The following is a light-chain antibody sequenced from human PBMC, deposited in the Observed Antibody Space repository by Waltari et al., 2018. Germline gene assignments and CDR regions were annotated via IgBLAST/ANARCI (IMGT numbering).Light chain of an antibody. CDR2: DAS. Sequence: VVMTQSPATLSWSPGASATHPGSASLSVGTHLAWYQQKPGQAPRLLIYDASNRATGIPVRFSGSGSGTDFTLTISTLEPEDFAVYYCQQRSSGRTFGQGTKVEIK. J-gene: IGKJ1*01. V-gene: IGKV3-11*01. CDR1: LSVGTH. CDR3: QQRSSGRT.